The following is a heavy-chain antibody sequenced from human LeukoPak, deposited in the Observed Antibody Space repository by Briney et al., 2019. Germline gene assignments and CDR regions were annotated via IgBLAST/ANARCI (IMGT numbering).Heavy chain of an antibody. D-gene: IGHD3-9*01. CDR2: VTGSGGSS. J-gene: IGHJ4*02. CDR3: AKAASLTGYYFDN. Sequence: PGGSLRLSCSASGFTSRRYAMSWVRQAPGKGLEWVSAVTGSGGSSYYADSVDGRFTMSRDNSKNTVDLQMNSLRVEDTAVYYCAKAASLTGYYFDNWGQGTLVIVSS. CDR1: GFTSRRYA. V-gene: IGHV3-23*01.